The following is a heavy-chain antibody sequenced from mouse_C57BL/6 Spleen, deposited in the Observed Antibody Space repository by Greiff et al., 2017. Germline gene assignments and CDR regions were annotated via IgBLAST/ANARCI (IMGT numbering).Heavy chain of an antibody. CDR2: IDPANGNT. D-gene: IGHD2-4*01. Sequence: VQLQQSVAELVRPGASVKLSCTASGFNIKNTYMHWVKQRPEQGLEWIGRIDPANGNTKYAPKFQGKATITADTSSNTAYLQLSSLTSEDTAIYYCAPSTMSTTRGYYYAMDYWGQGTSVTVSS. V-gene: IGHV14-3*01. CDR1: GFNIKNTY. J-gene: IGHJ4*01. CDR3: APSTMSTTRGYYYAMDY.